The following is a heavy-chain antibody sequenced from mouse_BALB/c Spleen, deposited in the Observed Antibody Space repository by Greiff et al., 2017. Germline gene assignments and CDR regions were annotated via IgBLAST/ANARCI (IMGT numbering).Heavy chain of an antibody. CDR2: ISSGSSTI. CDR1: GFTFSSFG. Sequence: EVQRVESGGGLVQPGGSRKLSCAASGFTFSSFGMHWVRQAPEKGLEWVAYISSGSSTIYYADTVKGRFTISRDNPKNTLFLQMTSLRSEDTAMYYCARQLGLRPHFDYWGKGTTLTVSS. D-gene: IGHD3-1*01. CDR3: ARQLGLRPHFDY. J-gene: IGHJ2*01. V-gene: IGHV5-17*02.